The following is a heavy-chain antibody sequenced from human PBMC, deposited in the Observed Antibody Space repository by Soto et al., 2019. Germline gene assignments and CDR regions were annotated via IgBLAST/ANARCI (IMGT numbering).Heavy chain of an antibody. J-gene: IGHJ3*01. CDR2: IKQDGSEE. CDR3: ARVYYDSRGPTKYRAFDF. V-gene: IGHV3-7*01. D-gene: IGHD3-22*01. Sequence: GGSLRLSCAASGFIFSDYSMSWVRQSPGKGLEGVANIKQDGSEEDYLDSVKGRLTISRDNAKNSLYLQMNSLRAEDTAVYYCARVYYDSRGPTKYRAFDFWGQGTVVTVSS. CDR1: GFIFSDYS.